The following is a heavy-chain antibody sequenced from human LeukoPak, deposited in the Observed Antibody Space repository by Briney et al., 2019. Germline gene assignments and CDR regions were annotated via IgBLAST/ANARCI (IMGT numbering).Heavy chain of an antibody. Sequence: SETLSLTCTVSGGSISSGSYYWSWIRQPAGKGLEWIGSIYYSGSTNYNPSLKSRVTISVDTSKNQFSLKLNSVTAADTAMYYCARDGSRFVTMNWFDPWGQGTLVTVSS. D-gene: IGHD3-10*01. V-gene: IGHV4-61*10. CDR2: IYYSGST. CDR3: ARDGSRFVTMNWFDP. CDR1: GGSISSGSYY. J-gene: IGHJ5*02.